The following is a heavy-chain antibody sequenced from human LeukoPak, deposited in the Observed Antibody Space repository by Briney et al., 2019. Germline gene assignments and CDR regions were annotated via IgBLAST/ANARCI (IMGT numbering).Heavy chain of an antibody. J-gene: IGHJ4*02. D-gene: IGHD1-26*01. CDR3: ARLGIVGATRNYFDY. Sequence: GESLKISCKGSGYSFTNYWIGWVRQMPGKGLECMGIIYPGDSDNRYSPSFQGQVTISADKSISTAYLQWSSLKASDTAMYYCARLGIVGATRNYFDYWGQGTLVTVSS. CDR2: IYPGDSDN. CDR1: GYSFTNYW. V-gene: IGHV5-51*01.